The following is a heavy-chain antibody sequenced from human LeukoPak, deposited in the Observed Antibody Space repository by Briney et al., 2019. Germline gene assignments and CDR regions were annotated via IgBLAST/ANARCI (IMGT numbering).Heavy chain of an antibody. CDR2: IYYSGST. CDR3: AMVMVRGVISY. D-gene: IGHD3-10*01. V-gene: IGHV4-59*01. Sequence: SETLSLTCTVSGDSISSYYWSWIRQPPGKGLEWIGYIYYSGSTNYNPSLKSRVTISVDTSKNQFSLKLSSVTAADTAVYYCAMVMVRGVISYWGQGTLVTVSS. J-gene: IGHJ4*02. CDR1: GDSISSYY.